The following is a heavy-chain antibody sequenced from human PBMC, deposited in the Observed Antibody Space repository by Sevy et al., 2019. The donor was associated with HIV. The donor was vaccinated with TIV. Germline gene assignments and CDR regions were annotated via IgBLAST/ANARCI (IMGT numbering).Heavy chain of an antibody. V-gene: IGHV3-7*04. J-gene: IGHJ4*02. CDR1: GFTLSSHW. CDR2: IKQDGSDK. CDR3: VRVRAFLLFGELPRYRFDS. Sequence: GGSLRLSCVASGFTLSSHWMSWVRQVPGQGLEWVADIKQDGSDKNYLDSVKGRFTISRDNAKKSLYLQMNNLRVEDTALYYCVRVRAFLLFGELPRYRFDSWGQGTLLTVSS. D-gene: IGHD3-10*01.